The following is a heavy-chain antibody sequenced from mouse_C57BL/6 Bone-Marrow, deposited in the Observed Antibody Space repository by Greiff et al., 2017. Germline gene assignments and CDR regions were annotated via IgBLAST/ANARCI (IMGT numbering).Heavy chain of an antibody. J-gene: IGHJ2*01. CDR1: GYTFTSYG. V-gene: IGHV1-81*01. CDR3: ARSERWLNEYYFDD. Sequence: VQLQQSGAELARPGASVKLSCKASGYTFTSYGISWVKQRTGQGLEWIGEIYPRSGNTYYNEKFKGKATLTADKSSSTAYMELRSLTSEDSAVYFCARSERWLNEYYFDDRGQGTTRTVSS. D-gene: IGHD2-3*01. CDR2: IYPRSGNT.